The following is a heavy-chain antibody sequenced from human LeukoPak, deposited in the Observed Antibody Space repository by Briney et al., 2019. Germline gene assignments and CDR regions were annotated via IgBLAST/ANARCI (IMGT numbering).Heavy chain of an antibody. CDR3: VRETMPPAPHSGAFHI. V-gene: IGHV3-30*03. Sequence: QPGGSLRLSCAASGFSFSNYIMHWVRQAPGKGLEWVASSNEDYIDSVKGRFIISRDNSKNTLYLQMNSLRGEDTAVFYCVRETMPPAPHSGAFHIWGQGTMVTVSS. CDR1: GFSFSNYI. D-gene: IGHD2-2*01. J-gene: IGHJ3*02. CDR2: SSNE.